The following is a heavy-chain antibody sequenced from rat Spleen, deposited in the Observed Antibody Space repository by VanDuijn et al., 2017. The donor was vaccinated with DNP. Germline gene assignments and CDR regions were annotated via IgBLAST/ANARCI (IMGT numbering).Heavy chain of an antibody. CDR2: IWNTGGT. Sequence: QVQVKESGPGLVQPSQTLSLTCTVAGFSFTSYTVTWVRQSPGKGLDWMGVIWNTGGTRYTSTLKSRLSITKDTSKSQVFLEMNSLQTEDTATYYCATTIPYYAMDAWGHGTSVTVS. J-gene: IGHJ4*01. V-gene: IGHV2-41*01. CDR3: ATTIPYYAMDA. D-gene: IGHD3-8*01. CDR1: GFSFTSYT.